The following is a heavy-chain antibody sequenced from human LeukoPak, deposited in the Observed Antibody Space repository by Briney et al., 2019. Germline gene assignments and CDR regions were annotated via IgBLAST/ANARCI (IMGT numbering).Heavy chain of an antibody. Sequence: PGGSLRLSCAASGFTFSNHWMSWLRQAPGKGLEWVANIRPDGNEKYYVDSVKGRFTISRDNAKNSLYLQVNSLRAEDSAVYYCATYSSLNRREFQYWGQGTLLTVSS. CDR2: IRPDGNEK. CDR1: GFTFSNHW. D-gene: IGHD3-22*01. J-gene: IGHJ1*01. V-gene: IGHV3-7*01. CDR3: ATYSSLNRREFQY.